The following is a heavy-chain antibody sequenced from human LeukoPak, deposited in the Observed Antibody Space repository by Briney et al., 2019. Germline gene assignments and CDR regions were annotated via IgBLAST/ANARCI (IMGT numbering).Heavy chain of an antibody. D-gene: IGHD6-6*01. CDR1: GFTFSSYG. CDR2: IWYDGSNK. J-gene: IGHJ4*02. V-gene: IGHV3-33*06. Sequence: PGRSLRLSCAASGFTFSSYGMHWVRQAPGKGLEWVAVIWYDGSNKYYADSVKGRFTISRDNSKHTLYLQMNSLRAEDTAVYYCAKLARDFDYWGQGTLVTVSS. CDR3: AKLARDFDY.